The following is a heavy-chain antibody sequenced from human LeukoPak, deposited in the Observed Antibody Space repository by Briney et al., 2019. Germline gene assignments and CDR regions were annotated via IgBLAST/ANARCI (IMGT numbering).Heavy chain of an antibody. D-gene: IGHD6-19*01. V-gene: IGHV4-59*08. J-gene: IGHJ4*02. CDR2: LYYSGSTNT. CDR3: ARHPGNSSGWSG. CDR1: GGSISRNY. Sequence: MTSETLSLTCTVSGGSISRNYWSWIRQPPGKGLEWIGYLYYSGSTNTNYNPSLTSRATISVDTSKNQFSLKLSSVTAADTAVYYCARHPGNSSGWSGWGQGTLVTVSS.